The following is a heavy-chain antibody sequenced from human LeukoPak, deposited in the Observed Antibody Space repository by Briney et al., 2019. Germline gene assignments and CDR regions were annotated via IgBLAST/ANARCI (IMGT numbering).Heavy chain of an antibody. CDR3: ARGVHDSSGYYLFDY. V-gene: IGHV3-7*01. Sequence: PGGSLRLSCAASGFTFSSYWMSWVRQAPGKGLEWVANIKQDGSEKYYVDSVKGRFTISRDNAKNSLYLQMNSLRAEDTAVYYCARGVHDSSGYYLFDYWGQGTLVTVSS. D-gene: IGHD3-22*01. CDR1: GFTFSSYW. CDR2: IKQDGSEK. J-gene: IGHJ4*02.